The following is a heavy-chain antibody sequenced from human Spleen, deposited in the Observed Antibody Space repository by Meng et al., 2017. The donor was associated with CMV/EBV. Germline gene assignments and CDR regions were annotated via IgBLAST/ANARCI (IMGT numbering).Heavy chain of an antibody. J-gene: IGHJ4*02. D-gene: IGHD6-19*01. CDR3: ARGWGHVAVAGQFDF. Sequence: GSLRLSCAVSGDSINTNNWWSWVRQSPGKGLEWIGEIFHSGSTNFNPSLKSRVTMSVDKSNNQFSLKMTSVTAADTAVYYCARGWGHVAVAGQFDFWGPGTLVTVS. V-gene: IGHV4-4*02. CDR1: GDSINTNNW. CDR2: IFHSGST.